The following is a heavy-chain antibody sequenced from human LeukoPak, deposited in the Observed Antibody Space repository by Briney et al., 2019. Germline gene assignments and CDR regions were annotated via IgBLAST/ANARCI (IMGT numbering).Heavy chain of an antibody. J-gene: IGHJ4*02. CDR2: IIPILGIA. V-gene: IGHV1-69*04. Sequence: GASVKVSCKASGGTFSSYAISWVRQAPGQGLEWMGRIIPILGIANYAQKFQGRVTITADKSTSTAYMELSSLRSEDTAVYYCARAYVDIVATTSALGYWGQGTLVTVSS. CDR3: ARAYVDIVATTSALGY. CDR1: GGTFSSYA. D-gene: IGHD5-12*01.